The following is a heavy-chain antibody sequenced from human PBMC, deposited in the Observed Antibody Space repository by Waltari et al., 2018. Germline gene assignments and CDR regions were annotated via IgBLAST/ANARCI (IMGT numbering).Heavy chain of an antibody. D-gene: IGHD6-19*01. Sequence: EVQLVQSGAEVKKPGESLRISCKASRYSVAGYWISWVRQVPGKGLEWMGRIGPADSYINYSPSFQGHITISADKSIATAYLQWVSLKASDTAMYYCARTWGQWLNFAASDYWGQGSLVTVSS. CDR1: RYSVAGYW. J-gene: IGHJ4*02. CDR3: ARTWGQWLNFAASDY. CDR2: IGPADSYI. V-gene: IGHV5-10-1*03.